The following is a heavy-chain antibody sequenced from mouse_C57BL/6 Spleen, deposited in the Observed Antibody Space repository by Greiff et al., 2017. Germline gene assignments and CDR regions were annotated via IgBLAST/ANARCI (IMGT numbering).Heavy chain of an antibody. CDR1: GFTFSDYY. D-gene: IGHD2-4*01. V-gene: IGHV5-16*01. CDR3: ARDRGLRQGYAMDY. J-gene: IGHJ4*01. Sequence: EVKVVESEGGLVQPGSSMKLSCTASGFTFSDYYMAWVRQVPEKGLEWVANINYDGSSTYYLDSSKSRFIISRDNAKNILYLQMSSLKSEDTATYYCARDRGLRQGYAMDYWGQGTSVTVSS. CDR2: INYDGSST.